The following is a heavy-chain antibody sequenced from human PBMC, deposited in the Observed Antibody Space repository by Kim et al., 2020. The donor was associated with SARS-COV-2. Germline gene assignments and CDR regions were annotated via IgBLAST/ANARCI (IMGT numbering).Heavy chain of an antibody. CDR3: AKGAYYDSSREDY. Sequence: YADSVKGRFTISRDKSKNTLYLQMNSLRAEDTAVYYCAKGAYYDSSREDYWGQGTLVTVSS. J-gene: IGHJ4*02. V-gene: IGHV3-23*01. D-gene: IGHD3-22*01.